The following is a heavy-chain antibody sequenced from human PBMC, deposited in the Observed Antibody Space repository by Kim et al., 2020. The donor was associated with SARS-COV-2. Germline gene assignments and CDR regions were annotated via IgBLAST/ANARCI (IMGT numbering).Heavy chain of an antibody. D-gene: IGHD3-22*01. CDR1: GGSITNYY. V-gene: IGHV4-59*01. Sequence: SETLSLTCTVSGGSITNYYWSWIRQPPGKGLEWIGYIYYSGSSGSTKYNPSLKSRVTISLDTSKKQFSLKLSSVTAADTAMYYCATGGYYVSSGYQFYFDYWGQGRLVTVSS. CDR3: ATGGYYVSSGYQFYFDY. J-gene: IGHJ4*02. CDR2: IYYSGSSGST.